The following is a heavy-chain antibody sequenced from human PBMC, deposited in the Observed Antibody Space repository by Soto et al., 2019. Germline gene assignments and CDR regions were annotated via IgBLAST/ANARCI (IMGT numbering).Heavy chain of an antibody. V-gene: IGHV3-74*01. CDR1: GFTFSSYW. CDR2: INSAGSST. Sequence: EVQLVESGGGLVEPGGSLRLSCAASGFTFSSYWMHWVRQAPGKGLVWVARINSAGSSTNYADSVKGRLTISRDNAKNTVYLQMNSLRDEDTALYYCARGASSGWTHSFDYWCQGSLVTVSS. D-gene: IGHD6-19*01. CDR3: ARGASSGWTHSFDY. J-gene: IGHJ4*02.